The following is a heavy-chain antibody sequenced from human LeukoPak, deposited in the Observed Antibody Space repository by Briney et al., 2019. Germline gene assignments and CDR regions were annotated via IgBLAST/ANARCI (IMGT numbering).Heavy chain of an antibody. CDR1: GFTFSSYA. V-gene: IGHV3-23*01. Sequence: GGSLRLSCAASGFTFSSYAMGWVRQAPGKGLQWVSATSGGGGSSYYADSVKGRFTISRDNAKNSLYLQMNSLRAEDTAVYYCARVDCSSTSCYLDRRGEFDYWGQGTLVTVSS. CDR3: ARVDCSSTSCYLDRRGEFDY. J-gene: IGHJ4*02. CDR2: TSGGGGSS. D-gene: IGHD2-2*01.